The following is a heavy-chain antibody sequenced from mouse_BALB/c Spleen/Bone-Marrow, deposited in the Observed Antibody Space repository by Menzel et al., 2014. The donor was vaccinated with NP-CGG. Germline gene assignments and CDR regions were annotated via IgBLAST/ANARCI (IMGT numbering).Heavy chain of an antibody. Sequence: VKLVESGAELVRPGTSVKVSCKASGYAFTNYLIEWVKQRPGQGLEWIGVINPGSGGNNYNEKFKGKATLTADKSSSTACMQLSSMTSDDAAVYFCARSIYDGYSEAMDYWGQGTSVTVSS. J-gene: IGHJ4*01. D-gene: IGHD2-3*01. V-gene: IGHV1-54*03. CDR2: INPGSGGN. CDR1: GYAFTNYL. CDR3: ARSIYDGYSEAMDY.